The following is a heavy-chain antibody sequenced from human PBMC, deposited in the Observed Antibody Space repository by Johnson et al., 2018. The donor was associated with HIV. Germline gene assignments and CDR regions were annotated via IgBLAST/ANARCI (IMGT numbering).Heavy chain of an antibody. D-gene: IGHD2-21*01. V-gene: IGHV3-66*01. CDR3: ARYSGAFDI. CDR1: GFAVSSNY. Sequence: VQLVESGGGVVRPGGSLRLSCAASGFAVSSNYMNWVRQTPGKGLEWVSILYSAGSAYYADSVKGRFTISRDNSKNTLYLQMNSLRAEDTAVYYCARYSGAFDIWGQGTMVTVSS. J-gene: IGHJ3*02. CDR2: LYSAGSA.